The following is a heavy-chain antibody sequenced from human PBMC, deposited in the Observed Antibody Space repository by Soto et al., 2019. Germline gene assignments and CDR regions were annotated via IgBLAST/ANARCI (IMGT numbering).Heavy chain of an antibody. CDR2: IYYSGST. CDR3: ARGGYSSGWYKGTSDY. V-gene: IGHV4-59*01. Sequence: SETLSLTCTVSGGSISSYYWSWIRQTPGKGLEWIGYIYYSGSTNYNPSLKSRVTISVDTSKNQFSLKLSSVTAADTAVYYCARGGYSSGWYKGTSDYWGQGTLVTVSS. CDR1: GGSISSYY. J-gene: IGHJ4*02. D-gene: IGHD6-19*01.